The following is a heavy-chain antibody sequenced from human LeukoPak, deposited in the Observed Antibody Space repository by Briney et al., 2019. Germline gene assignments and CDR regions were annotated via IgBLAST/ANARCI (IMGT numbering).Heavy chain of an antibody. CDR1: GGSISSGGYY. D-gene: IGHD1-26*01. Sequence: SETLSLTCTVSGGSISSGGYYWSWIRQHPGKGLEWIGYIYYSGSTYYNPSLKSRVTISVDTSKNQFSLKLSSATAADTAVYYCARAHIVGATFGGWFDPWAQGTLVTVSS. V-gene: IGHV4-31*03. CDR2: IYYSGST. J-gene: IGHJ5*02. CDR3: ARAHIVGATFGGWFDP.